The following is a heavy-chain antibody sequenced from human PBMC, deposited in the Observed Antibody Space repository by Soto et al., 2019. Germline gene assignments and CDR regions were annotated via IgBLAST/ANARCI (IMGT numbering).Heavy chain of an antibody. CDR1: GYSFTDYW. D-gene: IGHD3-9*01. J-gene: IGHJ4*02. Sequence: GEPLKISCKSSGYSFTDYWIGWVRQMPGKGLEWMGIIYPGDSDARYSPSFQGQVTISVDTSINTAFLRWNSLTASDTAMYYCARQADYNILTGYFYCFGYWGQGSLVTVSS. CDR3: ARQADYNILTGYFYCFGY. V-gene: IGHV5-51*01. CDR2: IYPGDSDA.